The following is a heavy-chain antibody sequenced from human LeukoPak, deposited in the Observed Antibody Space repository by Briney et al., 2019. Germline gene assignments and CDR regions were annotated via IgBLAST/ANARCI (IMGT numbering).Heavy chain of an antibody. Sequence: SQTLSLTCAISGDSVSSNSAAWNWIRQSPSRGLEWLGRTYCRSKWYNDYAVSVKSRITINPDTSKNQFSLQLNSVTPEDTAVYYCARGGRSIRWTSDSSSWLGGYYYYGMDVWGQGTTVTVSS. V-gene: IGHV6-1*01. CDR3: ARGGRSIRWTSDSSSWLGGYYYYGMDV. CDR2: TYCRSKWYN. D-gene: IGHD6-13*01. CDR1: GDSVSSNSAA. J-gene: IGHJ6*02.